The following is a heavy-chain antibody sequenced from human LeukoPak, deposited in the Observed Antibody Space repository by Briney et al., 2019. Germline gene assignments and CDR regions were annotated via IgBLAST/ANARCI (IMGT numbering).Heavy chain of an antibody. D-gene: IGHD3-9*01. V-gene: IGHV1-18*01. CDR2: ISAYNGNT. CDR1: GYTFTSYG. J-gene: IGHJ4*02. Sequence: ASVKVSCKASGYTFTSYGISWVRQAPGQGLEWMGWISAYNGNTNYAQKLQGRVTMTTDTSTSTAYMELRSLRSDDTAVYYCARDEALTYYDILTGQTYFDYWGQGTLVTVSS. CDR3: ARDEALTYYDILTGQTYFDY.